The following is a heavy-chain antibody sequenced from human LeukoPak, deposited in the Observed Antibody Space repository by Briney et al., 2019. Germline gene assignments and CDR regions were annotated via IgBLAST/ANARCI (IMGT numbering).Heavy chain of an antibody. J-gene: IGHJ4*02. V-gene: IGHV3-30*18. CDR3: AKDFSKGLMSDGSGSYYPGYY. CDR1: GFTFSSYG. Sequence: GGSLRLSCAASGFTFSSYGMHWVRQAPGKGLEWVAVISYDGSNKHYADSVKGRFTISRDNSKNTLYLQMNSLRAEDTAVYYCAKDFSKGLMSDGSGSYYPGYYWGQGTLVTVSS. D-gene: IGHD3-10*01. CDR2: ISYDGSNK.